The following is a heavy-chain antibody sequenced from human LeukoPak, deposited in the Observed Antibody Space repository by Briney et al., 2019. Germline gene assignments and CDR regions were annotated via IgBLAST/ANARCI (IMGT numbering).Heavy chain of an antibody. V-gene: IGHV5-51*01. D-gene: IGHD6-19*01. J-gene: IGHJ5*02. CDR1: GYSFTNYW. CDR2: IYPGDSDT. Sequence: AGESLKISCKGSGYSFTNYWIGWVRQMPGKGLEWMGIIYPGDSDTRYSPSFQGQVTISADKSISTAYLQWSSLKASDTAMYYCARIGTAVAGNGPDWFDPWGQGTLVTVSS. CDR3: ARIGTAVAGNGPDWFDP.